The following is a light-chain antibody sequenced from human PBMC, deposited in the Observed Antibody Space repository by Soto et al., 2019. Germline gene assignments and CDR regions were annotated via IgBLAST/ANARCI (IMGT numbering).Light chain of an antibody. CDR1: QSVGRN. CDR2: GAS. J-gene: IGKJ4*01. V-gene: IGKV3-15*01. CDR3: QQYNHWPPLT. Sequence: EIVMTQSPATLSVSPGERATLSCRASQSVGRNLAWYQQKPGQAPRLLIYGASTRATRIPARFSGSGSGTEFTLTISSLQSEDFAIYSCQQYNHWPPLTFGGGNKVEIK.